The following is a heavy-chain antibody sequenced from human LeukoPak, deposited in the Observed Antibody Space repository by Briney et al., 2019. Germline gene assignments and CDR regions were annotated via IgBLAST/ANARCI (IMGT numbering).Heavy chain of an antibody. CDR3: APPDYSSSPH. J-gene: IGHJ4*02. V-gene: IGHV3-48*01. CDR1: GFTFSSYS. CDR2: ISSSSSTI. Sequence: GGSLRLSCAASGFTFSSYSMNWVRQAPGKGLEWVSYISSSSSTIYYADSVKGRFTISRDNAKNSLYLQMNSLRAEDTAVYYCAPPDYSSSPHWGQGTLVTVSS. D-gene: IGHD6-6*01.